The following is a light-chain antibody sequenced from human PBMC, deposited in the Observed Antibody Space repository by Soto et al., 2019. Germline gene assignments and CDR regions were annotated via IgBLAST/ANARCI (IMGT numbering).Light chain of an antibody. CDR2: AAS. Sequence: DIQMTQSPSSLSASVGDRVTITCRASQSIGIFLNWYQLKPGKAPKLLIYAASSLQSVVPSRFSGTGSGTEFTLTISSLQPEDSATYYCHESYSTPYTFGQGAKLEIK. V-gene: IGKV1-39*01. CDR3: HESYSTPYT. J-gene: IGKJ2*01. CDR1: QSIGIF.